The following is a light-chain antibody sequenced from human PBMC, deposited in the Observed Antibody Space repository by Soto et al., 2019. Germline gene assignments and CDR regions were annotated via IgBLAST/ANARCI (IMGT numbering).Light chain of an antibody. V-gene: IGKV3-11*01. J-gene: IGKJ4*01. CDR2: GAS. Sequence: EITLTQSPGTLSWSPGERATLSCRASQSVSDYLAWYQQKAGQPPRVLIYGASNRATDIPARFSGSGSGTDFTLTISRLEPEDSAVYYCQQRSKLPRTVGGGTKVDIK. CDR3: QQRSKLPRT. CDR1: QSVSDY.